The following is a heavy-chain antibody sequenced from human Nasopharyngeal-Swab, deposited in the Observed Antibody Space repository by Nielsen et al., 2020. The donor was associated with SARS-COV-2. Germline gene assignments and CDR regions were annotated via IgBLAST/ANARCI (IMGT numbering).Heavy chain of an antibody. CDR2: IYPGDSDT. CDR1: GYSFTAYW. Sequence: KVSCKGSGYSFTAYWIGWVRQMPGKGLEWMGTIYPGDSDTRYSPSFQGQVTISADKSISTAYLQWSSLKASDTAIYYCARHLFPRGDYYGMDVWGQGTTVTVSS. CDR3: ARHLFPRGDYYGMDV. D-gene: IGHD2-15*01. V-gene: IGHV5-51*01. J-gene: IGHJ6*02.